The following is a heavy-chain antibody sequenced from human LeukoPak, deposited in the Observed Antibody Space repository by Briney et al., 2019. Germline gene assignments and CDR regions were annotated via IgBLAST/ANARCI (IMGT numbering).Heavy chain of an antibody. Sequence: GESLKISCKGSGYSFASYWIGWVRQMPGKSLEWMGIIYPGDSDTRYSPSFQGQVTISADKSISTAYLQWSSLKASDTAMYYCATSDVAYYDSSETSSSAFDIWGQGTMVTVSS. V-gene: IGHV5-51*01. CDR3: ATSDVAYYDSSETSSSAFDI. CDR2: IYPGDSDT. J-gene: IGHJ3*02. CDR1: GYSFASYW. D-gene: IGHD3-22*01.